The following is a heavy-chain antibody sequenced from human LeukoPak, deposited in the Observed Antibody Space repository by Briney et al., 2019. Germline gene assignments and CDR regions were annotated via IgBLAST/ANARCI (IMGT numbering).Heavy chain of an antibody. CDR3: ARGAVGRGWFDP. J-gene: IGHJ5*02. V-gene: IGHV3-53*01. D-gene: IGHD3-10*01. Sequence: WVSVIYTARTTYYADSAKGRFTISRDNSKNTLYLQMNSLRAEDTAVYYCARGAVGRGWFDPWGQGTLVTVSS. CDR2: IYTARTT.